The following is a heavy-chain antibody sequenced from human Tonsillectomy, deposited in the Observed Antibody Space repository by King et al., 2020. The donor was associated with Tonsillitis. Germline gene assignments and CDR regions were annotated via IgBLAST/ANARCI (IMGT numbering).Heavy chain of an antibody. Sequence: VQLVESGGGLVQPGGSLRLSCAASGFTFSSYAMSWVRQAPGKGLEWVSPISGRGGGTYYADSVRGRFPISRENSKKTLYRQMNSLRAEDTAVYYCAKGGCSSTSCYYDCDYWGQGTLVTVSS. CDR3: AKGGCSSTSCYYDCDY. D-gene: IGHD2-2*01. V-gene: IGHV3-23*04. CDR1: GFTFSSYA. CDR2: ISGRGGGT. J-gene: IGHJ4*02.